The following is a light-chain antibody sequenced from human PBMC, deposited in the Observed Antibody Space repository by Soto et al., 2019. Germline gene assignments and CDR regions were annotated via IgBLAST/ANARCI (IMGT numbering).Light chain of an antibody. CDR3: QQYTTYPLT. Sequence: DIQMTQSPSSLSASVGDRVTITCRASESISNWLAWYQQKPGKAPKLLIFKASNLERGVPSRFSGSGSGTESTLTLNSIQPDDFATYSCQQYTTYPLTFGGGTKVEIK. J-gene: IGKJ4*01. CDR2: KAS. CDR1: ESISNW. V-gene: IGKV1-5*03.